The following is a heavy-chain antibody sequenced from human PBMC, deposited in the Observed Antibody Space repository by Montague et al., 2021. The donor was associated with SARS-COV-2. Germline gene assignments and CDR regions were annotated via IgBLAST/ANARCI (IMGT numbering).Heavy chain of an antibody. Sequence: SETLSLTCAVSGGSISSSNWWGWVRQPPGKGLEWIGEIYHSGSTNYNPSLKSRVTISVDKSKNQFSLKLSSVTAADTAVYYCARESSGCFFRRCSRYGMDVWGQGTTVTVSS. CDR1: GGSISSSNW. V-gene: IGHV4-4*02. J-gene: IGHJ6*02. D-gene: IGHD6-19*01. CDR2: IYHSGST. CDR3: ARESSGCFFRRCSRYGMDV.